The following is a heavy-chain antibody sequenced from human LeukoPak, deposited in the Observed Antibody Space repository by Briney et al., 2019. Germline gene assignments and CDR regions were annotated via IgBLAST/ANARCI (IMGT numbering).Heavy chain of an antibody. D-gene: IGHD3-10*01. CDR2: IYYSGST. Sequence: SETLSLTCTVSGYSISSGYYWSWIRQPPGKGLEWIGYIYYSGSTNYNPSLKSRVTISVDTSKNQFSLKLSSVTAADTAVYYCARGLWFGELSAFDIWGQGTMVTVSS. J-gene: IGHJ3*02. V-gene: IGHV4-61*01. CDR3: ARGLWFGELSAFDI. CDR1: GYSISSGYY.